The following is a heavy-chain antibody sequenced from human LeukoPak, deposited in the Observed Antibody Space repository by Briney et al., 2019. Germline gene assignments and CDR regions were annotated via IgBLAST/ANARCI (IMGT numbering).Heavy chain of an antibody. Sequence: ASVTVSCKASGYTFSSYGISWVRQAPGQGLEWMGWISAYNGNTNYAQKVQGRVTMTTDTSTSTAYMELRSLRSDDTAVYYCARDLKSVVVVSGTPSMDYWGQGTLVTVSS. D-gene: IGHD2-15*01. CDR1: GYTFSSYG. J-gene: IGHJ4*02. CDR2: ISAYNGNT. CDR3: ARDLKSVVVVSGTPSMDY. V-gene: IGHV1-18*01.